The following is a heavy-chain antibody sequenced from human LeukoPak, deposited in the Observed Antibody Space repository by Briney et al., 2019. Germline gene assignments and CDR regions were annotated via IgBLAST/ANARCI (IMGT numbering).Heavy chain of an antibody. J-gene: IGHJ4*02. CDR1: GGSISSSSYY. V-gene: IGHV4-61*05. CDR3: ARESSGDFLDY. CDR2: IYYSEST. Sequence: PSETLSLTCTVSGGSISSSSYYWGWIRQPPGKELEWIGYIYYSESTNYNPSLKSRVTISVDKSKNQFSLKLSSVTAADTAVYYCARESSGDFLDYWGQGTLVTVSS. D-gene: IGHD3-10*01.